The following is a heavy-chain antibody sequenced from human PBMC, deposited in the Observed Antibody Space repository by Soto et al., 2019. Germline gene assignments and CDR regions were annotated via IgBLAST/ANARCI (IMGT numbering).Heavy chain of an antibody. CDR1: GGSFSGYY. CDR2: INHSGST. D-gene: IGHD3-10*01. J-gene: IGHJ5*02. Sequence: SETLSLTCAIYGGSFSGYYWSWISQPPGKGLEWDGEINHSGSTNYNPSLKSRVTISVDTSKNQFSLKLSSVTAADTAVYYCARGFSRRYYGSGSYYNVLQNWFDPWGQGTLVTVSS. CDR3: ARGFSRRYYGSGSYYNVLQNWFDP. V-gene: IGHV4-34*01.